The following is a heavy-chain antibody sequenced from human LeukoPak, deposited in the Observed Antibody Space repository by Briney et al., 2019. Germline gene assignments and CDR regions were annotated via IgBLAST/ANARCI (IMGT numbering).Heavy chain of an antibody. D-gene: IGHD4-11*01. CDR1: GGSISSGGYY. CDR2: IHHSGST. Sequence: ASETLSLTCTVSGGSISSGGYYWSWIRQHPGKGLEWIGYIHHSGSTHYNPSLKSRVTISVDVSKNQFSLKLSSVTAADTAVYYCARLDSSSYGALGWFDPWGQGSLVTVSS. V-gene: IGHV4-31*03. CDR3: ARLDSSSYGALGWFDP. J-gene: IGHJ5*02.